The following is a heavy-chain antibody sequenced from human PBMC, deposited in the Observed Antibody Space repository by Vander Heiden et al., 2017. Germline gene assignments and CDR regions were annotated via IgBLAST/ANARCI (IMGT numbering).Heavy chain of an antibody. V-gene: IGHV3-33*03. CDR1: GFTFSNYG. CDR2: IWHDGSEQ. Sequence: VQLGESGGGVFQPGRSLRLSCTASGFTFSNYGMHWVRQAPGKGLEWVGVIWHDGSEQKYADSVRGRFTISRDNSRKTLHLQMNSLRPEDTAVYYCAGGYPSTKFDFWGQGTLVTVAS. D-gene: IGHD3-16*01. J-gene: IGHJ4*02. CDR3: AGGYPSTKFDF.